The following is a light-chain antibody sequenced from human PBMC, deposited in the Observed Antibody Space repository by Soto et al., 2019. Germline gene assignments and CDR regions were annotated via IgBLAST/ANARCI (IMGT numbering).Light chain of an antibody. CDR3: QQYVSTPWT. CDR2: GAS. CDR1: QSVSNNY. V-gene: IGKV3-20*01. Sequence: EIVLTQSPGTLSLTPGERATLSCRASQSVSNNYLAWYQQRPGQAPRLLIHGASSRATGIPDRFSGSGSGTDFTLTISRLEPEDFAVYFCQQYVSTPWTFGQGTKV. J-gene: IGKJ1*01.